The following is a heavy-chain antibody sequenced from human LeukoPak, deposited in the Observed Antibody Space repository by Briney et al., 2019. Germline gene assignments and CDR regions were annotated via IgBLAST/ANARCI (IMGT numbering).Heavy chain of an antibody. CDR3: ARRYCSSTSCSPFDY. CDR1: GFTFSTYA. V-gene: IGHV3-64*02. Sequence: GGSLRLSCSASGFTFSTYAMHWVRQAPGNRLQYVSAISGDGGSTYYADSVKGRFTISRDNSKNTLYLQMGSLRVEDMAVYYCARRYCSSTSCSPFDYWGQGTLVTVSS. D-gene: IGHD2-2*01. CDR2: ISGDGGST. J-gene: IGHJ4*02.